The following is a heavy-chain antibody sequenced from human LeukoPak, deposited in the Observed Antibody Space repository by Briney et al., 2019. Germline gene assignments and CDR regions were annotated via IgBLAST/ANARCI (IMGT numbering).Heavy chain of an antibody. J-gene: IGHJ4*02. CDR2: ISGSGSSI. CDR1: GFIFSSNA. CDR3: AKDWGGRVDF. D-gene: IGHD3-16*01. V-gene: IGHV3-23*01. Sequence: GGSLRLSCAASGFIFSSNAMTWVRQAPGKGLEWVSTISGSGSSIYHADSVKGRFTISRDNSKNTLYLQMNSLRADDTAVYYCAKDWGGRVDFWGQGTLVTVSS.